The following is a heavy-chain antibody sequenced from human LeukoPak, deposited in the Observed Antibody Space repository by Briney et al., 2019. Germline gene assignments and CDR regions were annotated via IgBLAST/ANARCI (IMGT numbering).Heavy chain of an antibody. Sequence: ASVKVSFKAFVFSFISFGFNWVRQAPGQELEGMGWISGYNGDTKYAQKFQGRVTMTTDKSTSTAYMELRSLRSDDTAVYYCARGTWETAARPYSFDTWGQGTLVTVTS. CDR1: VFSFISFG. D-gene: IGHD1-26*01. CDR3: ARGTWETAARPYSFDT. J-gene: IGHJ4*02. V-gene: IGHV1-18*01. CDR2: ISGYNGDT.